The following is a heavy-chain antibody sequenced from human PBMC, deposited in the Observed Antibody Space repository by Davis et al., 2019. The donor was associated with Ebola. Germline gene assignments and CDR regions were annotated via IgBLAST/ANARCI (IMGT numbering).Heavy chain of an antibody. CDR2: LRLIADT. CDR3: AKDTTNVWFDV. J-gene: IGHJ3*01. Sequence: GESLKISCAASGFVFSSYVMSWVRRAPGKGLEWVSTLRLIADTYYADSVKGRFTISRDNSKNTLHLQLNSLRVEDTAIYYCAKDTTNVWFDVWGQGTMVTVSS. V-gene: IGHV3-23*01. D-gene: IGHD1-26*01. CDR1: GFVFSSYV.